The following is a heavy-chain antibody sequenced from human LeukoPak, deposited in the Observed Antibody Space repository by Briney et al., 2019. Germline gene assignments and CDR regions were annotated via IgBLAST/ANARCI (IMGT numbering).Heavy chain of an antibody. D-gene: IGHD2-15*01. J-gene: IGHJ4*02. CDR2: IYTSGST. V-gene: IGHV4-4*07. CDR3: ASEYCSGGSCYSNY. CDR1: GGSTSTYY. Sequence: SETLSLTCTVSGGSTSTYYWSWIRQPAGKGLEWIGRIYTSGSTNYNPSLKSRVTISVDTSKNQFSLKLSSVTAADTAVYYCASEYCSGGSCYSNYWGQGTLVTVSS.